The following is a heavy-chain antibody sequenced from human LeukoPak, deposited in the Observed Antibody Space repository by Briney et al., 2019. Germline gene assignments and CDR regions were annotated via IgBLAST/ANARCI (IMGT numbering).Heavy chain of an antibody. V-gene: IGHV3-9*01. CDR3: AKAGHYYDSSGYGSFDY. J-gene: IGHJ4*02. Sequence: GGSLRLSCAASGFTFYDYAMHWVRQAPGKGLEWVSGISWNSGSIGYADSVKGRFTISRDNAKNSLYLQMNSLRAEDTALYYCAKAGHYYDSSGYGSFDYWGQGTLVTVSS. CDR2: ISWNSGSI. D-gene: IGHD3-22*01. CDR1: GFTFYDYA.